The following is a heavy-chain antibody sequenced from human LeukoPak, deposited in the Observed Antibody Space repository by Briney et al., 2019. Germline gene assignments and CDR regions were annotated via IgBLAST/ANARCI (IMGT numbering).Heavy chain of an antibody. CDR3: AGGYGTYYYYYMDV. Sequence: GASVKVSCKASGGTFSSYAISWVRQAPGQGLEWMGGIIPIFGTANYAQKFRGRVTITADKSTSTAYMELSSLRSEDTAVYYCAGGYGTYYYYYMDVWGKGTTVTVSS. V-gene: IGHV1-69*06. CDR1: GGTFSSYA. CDR2: IIPIFGTA. D-gene: IGHD3-22*01. J-gene: IGHJ6*03.